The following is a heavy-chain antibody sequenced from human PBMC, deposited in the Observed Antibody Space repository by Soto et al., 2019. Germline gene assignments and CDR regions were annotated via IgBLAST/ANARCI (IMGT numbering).Heavy chain of an antibody. Sequence: GGSLRLSCAASGFTFSSYAMSWVRQAPGKGLEWVSAISGSGGSTYYADSVKGRFTISRDNSKNTLYLQMNSLRAEDTAVYYCATRHQRPASFYYYMDVWGKGTTVTVSS. CDR2: ISGSGGST. V-gene: IGHV3-23*01. CDR1: GFTFSSYA. J-gene: IGHJ6*03. CDR3: ATRHQRPASFYYYMDV. D-gene: IGHD6-25*01.